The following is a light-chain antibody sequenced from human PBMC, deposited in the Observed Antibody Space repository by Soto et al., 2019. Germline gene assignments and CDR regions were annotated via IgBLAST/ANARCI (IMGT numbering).Light chain of an antibody. CDR1: SSGVGGYNY. CDR2: DVS. CDR3: SSYTSSSTLGYV. V-gene: IGLV2-14*01. Sequence: HSALTQAASVSGSPGQSITISCTGTSSGVGGYNYVSWYQQYPGKAPKLMIYDVSNRPSGVSNRFSGSKSGNTASLTISGLQTEDEADYYCSSYTSSSTLGYVFGTGTKVTVL. J-gene: IGLJ1*01.